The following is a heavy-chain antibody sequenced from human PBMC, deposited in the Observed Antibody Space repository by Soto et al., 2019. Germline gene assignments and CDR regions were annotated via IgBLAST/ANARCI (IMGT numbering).Heavy chain of an antibody. CDR3: ARVASITMIVVGAFDI. J-gene: IGHJ3*02. CDR1: GFTFSSYS. D-gene: IGHD3-22*01. Sequence: LRLSCAASGFTFSSYSMNWVRQAPGKGLEWVSSISSSSSYIYYADSVKGRFTISRDNAKNSLYLQMNSLRAEDTAVYYCARVASITMIVVGAFDIWGQGTMVTVSS. CDR2: ISSSSSYI. V-gene: IGHV3-21*01.